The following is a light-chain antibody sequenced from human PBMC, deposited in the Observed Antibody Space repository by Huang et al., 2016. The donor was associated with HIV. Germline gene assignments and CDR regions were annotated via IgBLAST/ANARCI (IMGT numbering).Light chain of an antibody. V-gene: IGKV3-15*01. J-gene: IGKJ5*01. Sequence: EVVMTQSPATLAVSPGERATLSCRASQSITSNLAWYPQKPGQAPRLLIYGASTMAPDTPARFSGSGSATEFTLTISSLHSEDFAIYYCQQYNSWPPSITFGQGTRLEIK. CDR2: GAS. CDR1: QSITSN. CDR3: QQYNSWPPSIT.